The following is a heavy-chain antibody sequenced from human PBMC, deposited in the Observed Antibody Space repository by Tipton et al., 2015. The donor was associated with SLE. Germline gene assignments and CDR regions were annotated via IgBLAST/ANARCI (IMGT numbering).Heavy chain of an antibody. J-gene: IGHJ4*02. CDR2: IYYSEST. CDR1: GGSFSGYY. V-gene: IGHV4-59*08. Sequence: TLSLTCAVYGGSFSGYYWSWIRQPPGKGLEWIGYIYYSESTNYNPSLKSRVTISVDTSKNQFSLKLSSVTAADTAVYYCARHGDSLMPPDYWVQGTLVTVSS. CDR3: ARHGDSLMPPDY. D-gene: IGHD2-2*01.